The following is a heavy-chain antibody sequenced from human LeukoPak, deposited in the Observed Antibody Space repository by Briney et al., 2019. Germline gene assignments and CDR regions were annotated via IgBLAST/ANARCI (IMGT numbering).Heavy chain of an antibody. J-gene: IGHJ6*03. CDR1: GYTFTGYY. D-gene: IGHD3-9*01. Sequence: ASVKVSCKASGYTFTGYYMHWVRQAPGQGLEWMGWINPNSGGTNYAQKFQGRVTMTRDTSISTAYMELSRLRSDDTAVYYCARDRKLGKTYYDILTGYSNYYYYYMDVWGKGTTVTVSS. V-gene: IGHV1-2*02. CDR3: ARDRKLGKTYYDILTGYSNYYYYYMDV. CDR2: INPNSGGT.